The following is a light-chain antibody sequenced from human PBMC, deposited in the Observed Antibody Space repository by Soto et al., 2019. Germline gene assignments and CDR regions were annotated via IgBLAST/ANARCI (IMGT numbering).Light chain of an antibody. CDR2: DAS. J-gene: IGKJ4*01. CDR3: QQRSNWPLT. CDR1: QSVSSY. Sequence: EIVLTQSPATLSLSPGAIATLSCRASQSVSSYLAWYQQKPGQAPRLLIYDASNRATGIPARFSGSGSGTDFTLTINSLEPEDFAVYYCQQRSNWPLTFGGGTKVEIK. V-gene: IGKV3-11*01.